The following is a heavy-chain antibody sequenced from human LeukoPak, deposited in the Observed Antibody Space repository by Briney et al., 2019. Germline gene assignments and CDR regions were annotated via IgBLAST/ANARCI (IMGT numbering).Heavy chain of an antibody. V-gene: IGHV4-39*07. J-gene: IGHJ4*02. CDR2: MYTSGST. CDR1: GGSISNSSYY. Sequence: SETLSLTCTVSGGSISNSSYYWGWIRQPPGKGLEWIGRMYTSGSTKYNPSLKSRVTISVDTSKNQFSLKLSSVTAADTAVYYCARVSEVDRYYGGNLQVFDYWGQGTLVTVSS. CDR3: ARVSEVDRYYGGNLQVFDY. D-gene: IGHD4-23*01.